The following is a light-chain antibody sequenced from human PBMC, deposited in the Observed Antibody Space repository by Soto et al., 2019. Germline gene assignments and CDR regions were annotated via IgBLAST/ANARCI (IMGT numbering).Light chain of an antibody. CDR1: QSVNNY. CDR3: QQRSHWPWFT. J-gene: IGKJ4*01. V-gene: IGKV3-11*01. CDR2: DVF. Sequence: EIVLTQSPATLSLSPGERATLSCRASQSVNNYLAWYQQKPGQAPRLVIYDVFNRATGTPARFSGSGSGTEFTLSISILEPQDVGVYYCQQRSHWPWFTCGGGTRVEIK.